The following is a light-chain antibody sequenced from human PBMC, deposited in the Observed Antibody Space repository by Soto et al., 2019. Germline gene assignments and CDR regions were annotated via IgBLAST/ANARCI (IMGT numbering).Light chain of an antibody. J-gene: IGKJ4*01. CDR2: DAS. CDR3: QQYDNLPLT. Sequence: DIQMTQSPSSLSASVGDRVTITCQASQDISNYLNWYQQKPGKAPKLLIYDASNLETGVPSRFSGSGSGTDFTFTISSLPPEDIATYYCQQYDNLPLTFGGGNKVEIK. CDR1: QDISNY. V-gene: IGKV1-33*01.